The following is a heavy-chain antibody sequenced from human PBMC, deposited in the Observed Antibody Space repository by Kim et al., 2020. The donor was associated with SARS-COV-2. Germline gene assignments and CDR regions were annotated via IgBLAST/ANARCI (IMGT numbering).Heavy chain of an antibody. CDR3: ARDRGRRFYYYYYGMDV. V-gene: IGHV3-30*04. J-gene: IGHJ6*01. CDR1: GFTFSSYA. Sequence: GGSLRLSCAASGFTFSSYAMHWVRQAPGKGLEWVAVISYDGSNKYYADSVKGRFTISRDNSKNTLYLQMNSLRAEDTAVYYCARDRGRRFYYYYYGMDV. CDR2: ISYDGSNK.